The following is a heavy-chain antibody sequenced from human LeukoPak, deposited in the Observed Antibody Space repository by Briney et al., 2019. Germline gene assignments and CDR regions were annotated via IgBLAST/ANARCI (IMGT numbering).Heavy chain of an antibody. CDR3: APPAGSGYGDNWFDP. D-gene: IGHD5-12*01. CDR2: IRYDGSNK. J-gene: IGHJ5*02. CDR1: GFTFSSYG. V-gene: IGHV3-30*02. Sequence: PGGSLRLSCAASGFTFSSYGMHWVRQAPGKGLEWVAFIRYDGSNKYYADSVKGRFTISRDNSKNTLYLQMNSLRAEDTAVYYCAPPAGSGYGDNWFDPWGQGTLVTVSS.